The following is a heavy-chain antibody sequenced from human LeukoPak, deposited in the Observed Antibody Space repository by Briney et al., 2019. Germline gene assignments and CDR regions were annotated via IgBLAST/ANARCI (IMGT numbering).Heavy chain of an antibody. J-gene: IGHJ6*03. V-gene: IGHV1-2*02. D-gene: IGHD3-3*01. CDR3: ARGARVASFYYYYYMDV. Sequence: ASVKVSCKASGYTFTGYYMHWVRQAPGQGLEWMGWINPNSGGTNYAQKFQGRVTMTRDTSISTAYMELSRLRSDDTAVYYCARGARVASFYYYYYMDVWGKGTTVTVSS. CDR2: INPNSGGT. CDR1: GYTFTGYY.